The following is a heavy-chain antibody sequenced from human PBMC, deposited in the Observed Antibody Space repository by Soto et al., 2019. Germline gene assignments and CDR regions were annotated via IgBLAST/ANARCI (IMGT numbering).Heavy chain of an antibody. V-gene: IGHV1-69*13. CDR2: VVPHAGTS. Sequence: SGKVCFRSASATFNFYSIGWVRQAPGEGLEWMGGVVPHAGTSTYALKFQGRLTVTADESSSTAYMDLSSLTSEDTAIYYCARHPGQWLSYFDYWGQGTLVPVSS. J-gene: IGHJ4*01. D-gene: IGHD6-19*01. CDR3: ARHPGQWLSYFDY. CDR1: SATFNFYS.